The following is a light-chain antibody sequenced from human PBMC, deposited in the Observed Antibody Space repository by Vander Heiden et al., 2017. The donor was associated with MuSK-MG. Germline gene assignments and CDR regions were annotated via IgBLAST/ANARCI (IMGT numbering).Light chain of an antibody. CDR2: DVY. J-gene: IGLJ3*02. V-gene: IGLV2-14*01. Sequence: QSALTQPASVSGSPGQSITIPCTGTSSDVGGYNYVSCFQQPPGTVPKVLISDVYNRPSGVSNRFSGSKSGNAASLTISGLQAEDEADYYCGSHTSSNTWVFGGGTKLTV. CDR1: SSDVGGYNY. CDR3: GSHTSSNTWV.